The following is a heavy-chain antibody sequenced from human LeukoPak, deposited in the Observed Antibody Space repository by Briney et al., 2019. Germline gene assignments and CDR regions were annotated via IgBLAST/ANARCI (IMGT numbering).Heavy chain of an antibody. Sequence: ASVKVSCKASGYTFTSYDINWVRQATGQGLEWMGWMNPNSGNTGYAQKFQGRVTITRNNSISTAYMELSSLRSEDTAVYYCARGRDRPPAIGYYYYMDVWGKGTTVTVSS. CDR1: GYTFTSYD. CDR2: MNPNSGNT. CDR3: ARGRDRPPAIGYYYYMDV. J-gene: IGHJ6*03. D-gene: IGHD3-10*01. V-gene: IGHV1-8*03.